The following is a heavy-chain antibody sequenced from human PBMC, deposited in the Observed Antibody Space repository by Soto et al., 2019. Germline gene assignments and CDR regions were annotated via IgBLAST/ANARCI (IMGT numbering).Heavy chain of an antibody. D-gene: IGHD2-21*02. Sequence: QVQLVQSGAEVKKPGSSVKVSCKASGGTFSSYTISWVRQAPGQGLEWMGRIIPILGIANYAQKFQGRVTITADKSTGTAYMELSSLRSEDTAVYYCARAGAYCGGDCYSGIDYWGQGTLVTVSS. CDR2: IIPILGIA. J-gene: IGHJ4*02. V-gene: IGHV1-69*02. CDR3: ARAGAYCGGDCYSGIDY. CDR1: GGTFSSYT.